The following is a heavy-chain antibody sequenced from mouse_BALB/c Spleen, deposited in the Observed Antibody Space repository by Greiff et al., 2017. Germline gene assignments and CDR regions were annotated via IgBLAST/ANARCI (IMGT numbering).Heavy chain of an antibody. J-gene: IGHJ4*01. CDR3: ANYGYDGYAMDY. Sequence: QVQLKQSGPELVKPGASVKMSCKASGYTFTSYYIHWVKQRPGQGLEWIGWIYPGDGSTKYNEKFKGKTTLTADKSSSTAYMLLSSLTSEDSAIYFCANYGYDGYAMDYWGQGTSVTVSS. CDR1: GYTFTSYY. V-gene: IGHV1S56*01. CDR2: IYPGDGST. D-gene: IGHD2-2*01.